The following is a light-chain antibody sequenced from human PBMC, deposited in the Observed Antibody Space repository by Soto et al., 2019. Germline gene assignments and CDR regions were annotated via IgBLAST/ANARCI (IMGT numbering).Light chain of an antibody. CDR2: DAS. J-gene: IGKJ1*01. CDR3: QPMRT. Sequence: DIQMTQSPSTLSASIGDRVTITCRASQNINNWIAWYQQKPGKAPKFLIYDASTLESGVPSRFSGSGFGTEFSLTISSLQPDDFGSYYCQPMRTFGQATTVEMK. V-gene: IGKV1-5*01. CDR1: QNINNW.